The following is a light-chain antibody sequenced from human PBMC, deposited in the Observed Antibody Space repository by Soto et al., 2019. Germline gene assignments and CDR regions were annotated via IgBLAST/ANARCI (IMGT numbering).Light chain of an antibody. V-gene: IGLV2-14*01. Sequence: QSALTQPASVSGSPGQSITISCTGTSSDVGGYNYVSWYQQHPGKAPKLMIYEVSNRPSGVSNRFSASKSGNTASLTISGLQAEDETDYYCSSYTSSGTYVFXTGTKVTVL. CDR1: SSDVGGYNY. J-gene: IGLJ1*01. CDR3: SSYTSSGTYV. CDR2: EVS.